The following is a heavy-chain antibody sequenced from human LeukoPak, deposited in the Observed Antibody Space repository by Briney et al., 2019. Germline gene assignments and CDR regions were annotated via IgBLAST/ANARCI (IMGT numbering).Heavy chain of an antibody. CDR3: AKGNTMYTAYYFDY. J-gene: IGHJ4*02. V-gene: IGHV3-23*01. Sequence: GGSLRLSCAASGFTFSSYAMSWVRQAPGKGLEWVSTISGSGGSTHFADSVKGRFTISRDNSKNTLYLQMNSLRAEDTAIYYCAKGNTMYTAYYFDYWGQGTLVTVSS. CDR1: GFTFSSYA. CDR2: ISGSGGST. D-gene: IGHD3-10*02.